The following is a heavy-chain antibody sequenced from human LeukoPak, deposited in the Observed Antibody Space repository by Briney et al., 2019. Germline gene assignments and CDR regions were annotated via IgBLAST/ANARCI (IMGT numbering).Heavy chain of an antibody. Sequence: GASVKVSCKASGYTFTSYGISWVRQAPGQGLEWMGWISAYNGNTNYAQKLQGRVTMTTDTSTSTVYMELRSLRSDDTAVYYCARETHSGYSSSWYGEWGQGTLVTVSS. CDR2: ISAYNGNT. D-gene: IGHD6-13*01. CDR1: GYTFTSYG. CDR3: ARETHSGYSSSWYGE. V-gene: IGHV1-18*01. J-gene: IGHJ4*02.